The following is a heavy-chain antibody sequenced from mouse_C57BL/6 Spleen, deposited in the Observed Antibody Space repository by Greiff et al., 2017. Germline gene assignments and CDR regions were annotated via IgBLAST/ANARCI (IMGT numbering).Heavy chain of an antibody. D-gene: IGHD1-1*01. V-gene: IGHV1-81*01. Sequence: QVQLQQSGAELARPGASVQLSCKASGYTFTSYGISWVKQRTGQGLEWIGEIYPRSGNTYYNEKFKGKATLTADKSSSTAYMELRSLTSEDSAVYFCARSFIYYYGSDWYFDVWGTGTTVTVSS. CDR3: ARSFIYYYGSDWYFDV. J-gene: IGHJ1*03. CDR1: GYTFTSYG. CDR2: IYPRSGNT.